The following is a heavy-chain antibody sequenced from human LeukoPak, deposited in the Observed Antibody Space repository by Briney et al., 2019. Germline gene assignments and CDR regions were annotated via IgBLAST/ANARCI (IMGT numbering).Heavy chain of an antibody. V-gene: IGHV3-23*01. J-gene: IGHJ6*02. CDR1: GFTFSSYA. Sequence: GGSLRLSCAASGFTFSSYAMSWVRQAPGKGLEWVSAISGSGGSTYYADSVKGRFTISRVNSKNTLYLQMNSLRAEDTAVYYCAKGYSSSWTYYYGMDVWGQGTTVTVSS. D-gene: IGHD6-13*01. CDR3: AKGYSSSWTYYYGMDV. CDR2: ISGSGGST.